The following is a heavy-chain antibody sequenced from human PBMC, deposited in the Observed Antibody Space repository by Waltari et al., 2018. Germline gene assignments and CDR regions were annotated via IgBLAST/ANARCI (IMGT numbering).Heavy chain of an antibody. CDR3: ARGSPGYVRVWDC. D-gene: IGHD2-2*01. V-gene: IGHV3-7*03. J-gene: IGHJ4*02. CDR1: GFSFSAYW. Sequence: EVQLMESGGGLVQPGGSLRLSCAASGFSFSAYWMTWVRQAPGKGLEWVANIKYDGSATYHADSVNGRFSISRDNAKNSLYLQMNSVSAEDMAIYYCARGSPGYVRVWDCWGQGTMVTVSS. CDR2: IKYDGSAT.